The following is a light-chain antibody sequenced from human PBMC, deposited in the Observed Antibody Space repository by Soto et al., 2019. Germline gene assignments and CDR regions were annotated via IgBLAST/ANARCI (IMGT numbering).Light chain of an antibody. CDR3: QQYYSYSS. CDR1: QTINQY. Sequence: DIQMTQSPSTLSASAGDRVTITCRASQTINQYLAWYQQKPGKAPKLLIYTASSLKSGVPSRFSGSGSGTEFTLTISSLQPDDFATYYCQQYYSYSSFGPGTKVDVK. J-gene: IGKJ3*01. V-gene: IGKV1-5*03. CDR2: TAS.